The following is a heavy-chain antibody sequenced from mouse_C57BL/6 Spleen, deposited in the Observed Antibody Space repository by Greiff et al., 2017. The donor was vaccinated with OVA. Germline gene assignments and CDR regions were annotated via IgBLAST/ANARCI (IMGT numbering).Heavy chain of an antibody. CDR1: GYTFTSYG. CDR3: ARENGSSYGPFAY. D-gene: IGHD1-1*01. V-gene: IGHV1-81*01. CDR2: IYPRSGNT. J-gene: IGHJ3*01. Sequence: QVHVKQSGAELARPGASVKLSCKASGYTFTSYGISWVKQRTGQGLEWIGEIYPRSGNTYYNEKFKGKATLTADKSSSTAYMELRSLTSEDSAVYFCARENGSSYGPFAYWGQGTLVTVSA.